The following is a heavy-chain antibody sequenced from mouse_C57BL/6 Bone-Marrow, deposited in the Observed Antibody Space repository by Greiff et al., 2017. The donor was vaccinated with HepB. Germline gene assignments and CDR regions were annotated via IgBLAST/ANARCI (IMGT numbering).Heavy chain of an antibody. V-gene: IGHV5-9-1*02. CDR2: ISSGGDYI. Sequence: EVKLMESGEGLVKPGGSLKLSCAASGFTFSSYAMSWVRQTPEKRLEWVAYISSGGDYIYYADTVKGRFTISRDNARNTLYLQMSSLKSEDTAMYYCTREADGYYPFNYWGQGTTLTVSS. CDR1: GFTFSSYA. D-gene: IGHD2-3*01. CDR3: TREADGYYPFNY. J-gene: IGHJ2*01.